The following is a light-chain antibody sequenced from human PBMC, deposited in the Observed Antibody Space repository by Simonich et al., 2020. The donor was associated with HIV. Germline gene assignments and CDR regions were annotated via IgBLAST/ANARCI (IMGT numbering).Light chain of an antibody. CDR2: GAS. Sequence: EIVMTQSPATLSVSPGERATLSCRASQSVSSNLVWYQQKPGQAPRLLIYGASTRATGIPARFSGSGSGTEFTLTISSMQSEHFAVYYCQQYNRWPPWTFGQGTKVEIK. V-gene: IGKV3-15*01. J-gene: IGKJ1*01. CDR3: QQYNRWPPWT. CDR1: QSVSSN.